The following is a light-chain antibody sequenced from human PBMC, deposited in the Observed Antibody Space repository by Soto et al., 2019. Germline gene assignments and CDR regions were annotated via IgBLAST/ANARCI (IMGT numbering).Light chain of an antibody. J-gene: IGKJ5*01. CDR3: KQYNTYSK. Sequence: IQMTQSPSTLSASVVDRVTITCLASQSISSWLAWYQQKPGKAPKLLIYDASSLESGVPSRFSGSGSGKEFTLTISSLQPDDFATYYCKQYNTYSKFGQGTRLEIK. CDR1: QSISSW. V-gene: IGKV1-5*01. CDR2: DAS.